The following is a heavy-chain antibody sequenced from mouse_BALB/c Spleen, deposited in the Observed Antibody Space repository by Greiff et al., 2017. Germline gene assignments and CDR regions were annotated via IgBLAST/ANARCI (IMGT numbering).Heavy chain of an antibody. D-gene: IGHD2-4*01. J-gene: IGHJ4*01. CDR2: ISYSGST. CDR3: ARFRYDYDPPYYAMDY. V-gene: IGHV3-8*02. Sequence: EVKLQESGPSLVKPSQTLSLTCSVTGDSITSGYWNWIRKFPGNKLEYMGYISYSGSTYYNPSLKSRISITRDTSKNQYYLQLNSVTTEDTATYYCARFRYDYDPPYYAMDYWGQGTSVTVSS. CDR1: GDSITSGY.